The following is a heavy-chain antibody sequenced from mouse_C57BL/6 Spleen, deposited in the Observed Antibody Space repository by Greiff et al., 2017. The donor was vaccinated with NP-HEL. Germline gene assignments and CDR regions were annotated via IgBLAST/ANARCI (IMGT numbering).Heavy chain of an antibody. CDR2: IDPETGGT. J-gene: IGHJ3*01. D-gene: IGHD2-4*01. CDR1: GYTFTDYE. Sequence: VQLQQSGAELVRPGASVTLSCKASGYTFTDYEMHWVKQTPVHGLEWIGAIDPETGGTAYNQKFKGKAILTADKSSSTAYMELRSLTSEDSAVYYCTREGRLRRKFAYWGQGTLVTVSA. CDR3: TREGRLRRKFAY. V-gene: IGHV1-15*01.